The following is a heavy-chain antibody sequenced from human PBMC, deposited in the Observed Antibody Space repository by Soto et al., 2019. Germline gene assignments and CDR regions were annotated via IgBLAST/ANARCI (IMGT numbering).Heavy chain of an antibody. J-gene: IGHJ4*02. CDR3: ESDPAPQANDNLDGYFHLDY. V-gene: IGHV3-30-3*01. Sequence: QVQLVESGGGVVQPGRFLRLSCAASGFSFSTYAMHWVRQTPGKWLEWVAVISYDGDHKYYTDSVKGRFTISRDNSKNTTYLLMNRLRSEDTAIYYFESDPAPQANDNLDGYFHLDYWGEGTLVTISS. D-gene: IGHD3-9*01. CDR2: ISYDGDHK. CDR1: GFSFSTYA.